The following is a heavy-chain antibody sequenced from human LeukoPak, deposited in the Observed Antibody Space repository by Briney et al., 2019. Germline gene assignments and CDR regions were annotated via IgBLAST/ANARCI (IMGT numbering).Heavy chain of an antibody. CDR3: ARALAAAGSY. CDR2: ISYDGSNK. J-gene: IGHJ4*02. Sequence: GGSLRLSCAASGFTFSSYAMHWVRQAPGKGLEWVAVISYDGSNKYYADSVKGRFTISRDNSKNTLYLQMNSLRAEDTAVYYCARALAAAGSYWGQGTLVTVSS. D-gene: IGHD6-25*01. CDR1: GFTFSSYA. V-gene: IGHV3-30-3*01.